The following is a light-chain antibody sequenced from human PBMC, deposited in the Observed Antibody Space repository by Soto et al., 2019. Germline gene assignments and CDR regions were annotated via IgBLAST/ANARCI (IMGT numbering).Light chain of an antibody. J-gene: IGKJ3*01. CDR2: GAS. CDR1: QSVSSSY. CDR3: QQYGSSPFT. Sequence: SVLTQYPGTLSLSPGERATLSCRASQSVSSSYLAWYQQKPGQAPRLLIYGASSRATGIPDRFSGSGSGTDFTLTISRLEPEDFAVYYCQQYGSSPFTFGPGTKVDIK. V-gene: IGKV3-20*01.